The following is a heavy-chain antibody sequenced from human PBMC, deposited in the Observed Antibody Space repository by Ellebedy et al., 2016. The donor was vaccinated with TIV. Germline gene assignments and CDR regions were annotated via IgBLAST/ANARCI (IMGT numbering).Heavy chain of an antibody. CDR3: VKGDSVYYYMDV. CDR2: ISGSGDTT. V-gene: IGHV3-23*01. CDR1: GFTFSSYA. D-gene: IGHD2-15*01. J-gene: IGHJ6*03. Sequence: GESLKISCAASGFTFSSYAMNWVRQAPGKGLEWVSAISGSGDTTYYADSAKGRFTISRDNSRSTLYLQMNSLRAEDTAVYYCVKGDSVYYYMDVWGKGTTVTVSS.